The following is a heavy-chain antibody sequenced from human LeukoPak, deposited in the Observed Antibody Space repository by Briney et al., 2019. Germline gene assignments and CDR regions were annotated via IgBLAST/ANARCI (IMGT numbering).Heavy chain of an antibody. V-gene: IGHV3-7*01. CDR1: GFTFRIYW. J-gene: IGHJ4*02. CDR2: INPDGSEK. Sequence: GGSLRLSCAASGFTFRIYWMKWLRQAPGKGLEWVANINPDGSEKYYVDSVKGRFTVSRDNAKNSLYLQLNSLRAEDTAIYYCARDQGYTTSWYDYWGQGTLVTVSS. D-gene: IGHD6-13*01. CDR3: ARDQGYTTSWYDY.